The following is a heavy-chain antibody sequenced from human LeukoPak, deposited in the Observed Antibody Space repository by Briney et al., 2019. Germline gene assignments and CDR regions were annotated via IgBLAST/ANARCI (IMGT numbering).Heavy chain of an antibody. D-gene: IGHD2-2*02. CDR1: GFTFSSYS. Sequence: GGSLRLSCAASGFTFSSYSMNWVRQAPGKGLEWVSYISSLSGTINYADSVKGRCTISRDNSKNTVYLQMISLRVEDTAVYYCARVKIPYYFDLWGQGTLVTVSS. CDR2: ISSLSGTI. V-gene: IGHV3-48*01. J-gene: IGHJ4*02. CDR3: ARVKIPYYFDL.